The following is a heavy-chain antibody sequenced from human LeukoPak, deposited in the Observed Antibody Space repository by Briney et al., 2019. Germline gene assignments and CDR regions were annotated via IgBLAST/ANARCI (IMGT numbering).Heavy chain of an antibody. CDR2: IWYDGSDK. CDR1: GFTFSTYG. Sequence: GGSLRLSCAASGFTFSTYGMHWVRQAPGKGLEWVALIWYDGSDKYYADSVKGRFTISRDNSKNTLYLQMNSLRAEDTAVYYCAREEWKLRQNASDIWGQGTMVTVSS. CDR3: AREEWKLRQNASDI. D-gene: IGHD3-3*01. J-gene: IGHJ3*02. V-gene: IGHV3-33*01.